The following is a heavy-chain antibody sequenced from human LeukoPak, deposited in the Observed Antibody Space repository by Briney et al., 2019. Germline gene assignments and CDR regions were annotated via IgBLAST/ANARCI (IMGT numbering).Heavy chain of an antibody. J-gene: IGHJ4*02. V-gene: IGHV4-39*01. CDR3: ARHLSGTTMSHYFDF. D-gene: IGHD1-1*01. Sequence: SETLSLTCSVSGDSISSGRNYWGWIRQSPGKGLEWIASIYSSGDTHSNPSLKSRVSISVDTSKNQVSLKLYSVTASDAAIYYCARHLSGTTMSHYFDFWGQGTLVTVSS. CDR2: IYSSGDT. CDR1: GDSISSGRNY.